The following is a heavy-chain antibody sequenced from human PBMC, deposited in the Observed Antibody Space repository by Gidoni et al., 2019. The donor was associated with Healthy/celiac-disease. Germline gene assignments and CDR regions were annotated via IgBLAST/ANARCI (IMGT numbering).Heavy chain of an antibody. Sequence: EVQLLESGGGLVQPGGSLRLSCAASGFTFSSYAMSWVRQAPGKGLEWVSAISGSGGSTYYADSVKGRFTISRDNSKNTLYLQMNSLRAEDTAVYYCAKVRGYYYDSSGDLDYWGQGTLVTVSS. D-gene: IGHD3-22*01. CDR1: GFTFSSYA. V-gene: IGHV3-23*01. CDR3: AKVRGYYYDSSGDLDY. CDR2: ISGSGGST. J-gene: IGHJ4*02.